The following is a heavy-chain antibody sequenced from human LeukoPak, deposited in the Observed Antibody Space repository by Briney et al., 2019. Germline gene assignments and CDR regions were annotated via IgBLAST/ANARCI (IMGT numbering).Heavy chain of an antibody. J-gene: IGHJ4*02. V-gene: IGHV3-33*01. D-gene: IGHD3-10*01. CDR1: GFTFSSYG. Sequence: PGGSLRLSCAASGFTFSSYGMHWVRQAPGKGLEWVAVIWYDGSNKYYADSVKGRFTISRDNSKNTLYLQMNSLRAEDTAVYYCARDSGGSEVAYYFDYWGQGTLVTVSS. CDR2: IWYDGSNK. CDR3: ARDSGGSEVAYYFDY.